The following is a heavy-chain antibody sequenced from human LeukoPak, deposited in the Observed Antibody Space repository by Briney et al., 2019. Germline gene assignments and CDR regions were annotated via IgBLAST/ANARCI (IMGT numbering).Heavy chain of an antibody. D-gene: IGHD3-22*01. V-gene: IGHV3-43*01. CDR3: AKDWDSSGYDNDY. CDR2: LSGDGGST. J-gene: IGHJ4*02. Sequence: PGGPLRLSCAASGFTFDVYPMHEARQAPGKGLEWFSLLSGDGGSTYYADSVKGRFTISRDNSKNSLYLQMNSLRTEDTALYYCAKDWDSSGYDNDYWGQGTLVTVSS. CDR1: GFTFDVYP.